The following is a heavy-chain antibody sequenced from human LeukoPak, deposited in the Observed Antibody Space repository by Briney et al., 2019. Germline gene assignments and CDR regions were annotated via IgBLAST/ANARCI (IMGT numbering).Heavy chain of an antibody. D-gene: IGHD5-24*01. V-gene: IGHV4-34*01. Sequence: PSETLSLTCAVYGGSFSGYYWSWIRQPPGKGLEWIGEINHSGSTNYNPSLKGRVTISVDTSKNQFSLKLSSVTAADTAVYYCARNIEVDAFDIWGQGTMVTVSS. J-gene: IGHJ3*02. CDR2: INHSGST. CDR3: ARNIEVDAFDI. CDR1: GGSFSGYY.